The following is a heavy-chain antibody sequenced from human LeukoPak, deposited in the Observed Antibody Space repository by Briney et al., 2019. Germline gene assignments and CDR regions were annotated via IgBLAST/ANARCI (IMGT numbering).Heavy chain of an antibody. D-gene: IGHD2-2*01. J-gene: IGHJ6*03. CDR1: GFTFSSYS. Sequence: PGGSLRLSCAASGFTFSSYSMNWVRQAPGKGLEWASYISSSSSTIYYADSVKGRFTISRDNAKNSLYLQMNSLRAEDTAVYYCARGDCSSTSCYARPYYYYYMDVWGKGTTVTVSS. CDR3: ARGDCSSTSCYARPYYYYYMDV. CDR2: ISSSSSTI. V-gene: IGHV3-48*01.